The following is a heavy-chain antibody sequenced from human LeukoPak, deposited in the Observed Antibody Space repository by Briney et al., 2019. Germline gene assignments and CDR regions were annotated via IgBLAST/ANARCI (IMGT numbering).Heavy chain of an antibody. V-gene: IGHV4-34*01. D-gene: IGHD2-2*02. CDR3: ARGIYCSSTSCYSWFDP. CDR1: GGSFSGYY. J-gene: IGHJ5*02. Sequence: PSETLSLTCAVYGGSFSGYYWSWIRQPPGKGLEWIGEINHSGSTNYNPSLKSRVTISVDTSKNQFSLKLSSVTAADTAVYYCARGIYCSSTSCYSWFDPWGQGTLVTVSS. CDR2: INHSGST.